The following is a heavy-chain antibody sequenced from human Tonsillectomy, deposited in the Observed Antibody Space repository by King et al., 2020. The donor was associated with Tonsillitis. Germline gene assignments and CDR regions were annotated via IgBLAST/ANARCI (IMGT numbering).Heavy chain of an antibody. Sequence: QLQESGPGLVKSGETLSLTCTVSGGSISSYYWSWIRQPPGRGLEWIGYIYYSGTTNSNPSLKSRVTISVNTTKNQFSLKLTTVTAATAAVYYFAREGGVPRGAFDIWGQGTTVTVSS. CDR2: IYYSGTT. J-gene: IGHJ3*02. CDR1: GGSISSYY. CDR3: AREGGVPRGAFDI. V-gene: IGHV4-59*01. D-gene: IGHD3-16*01.